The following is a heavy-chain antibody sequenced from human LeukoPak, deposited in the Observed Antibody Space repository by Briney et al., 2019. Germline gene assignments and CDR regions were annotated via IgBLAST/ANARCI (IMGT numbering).Heavy chain of an antibody. CDR1: GDSFSSHY. J-gene: IGHJ3*02. V-gene: IGHV4-59*11. Sequence: SETLSLTCAVSGDSFSSHYWTWIRQSPGTGLEWIGYTSHIGRTNYNPSLKSRVTISIDTSKNQFSLKLRSVTAADTAVYYCARDLVTATKGFDIWGQGTMVSVSS. D-gene: IGHD4-17*01. CDR3: ARDLVTATKGFDI. CDR2: TSHIGRT.